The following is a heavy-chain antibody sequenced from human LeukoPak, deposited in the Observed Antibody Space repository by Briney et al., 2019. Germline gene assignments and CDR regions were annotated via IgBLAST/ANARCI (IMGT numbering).Heavy chain of an antibody. D-gene: IGHD3-10*01. J-gene: IGHJ5*02. CDR3: ARHGLLWFGESNWFDP. CDR1: GGSIISSNW. V-gene: IGHV4-4*02. Sequence: SETLSLTCAVSGGSIISSNWWSWVRQPPGKGLEWIGEIYHSGSTNYNPSLKSRVTISVDTSKNQFSLKLSSVTAADTAVYYCARHGLLWFGESNWFDPWGQGTLVTVSS. CDR2: IYHSGST.